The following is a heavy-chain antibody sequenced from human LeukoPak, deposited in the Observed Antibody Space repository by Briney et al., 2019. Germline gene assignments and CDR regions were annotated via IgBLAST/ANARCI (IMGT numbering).Heavy chain of an antibody. V-gene: IGHV4-39*07. CDR2: IFHSGST. Sequence: SETLSLTCTVSGDSISSPNYYWGWIRQPPGKGLEWIGSIFHSGSTFYNPSLKGRVTVSVDTSKNQFSLKLTSVTAADTAVYYCATYYGSGSYFDYWGQGTLVTVSS. CDR3: ATYYGSGSYFDY. D-gene: IGHD3-10*01. J-gene: IGHJ4*02. CDR1: GDSISSPNYY.